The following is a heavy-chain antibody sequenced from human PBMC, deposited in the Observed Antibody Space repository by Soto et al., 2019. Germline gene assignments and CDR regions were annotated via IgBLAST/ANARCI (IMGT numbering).Heavy chain of an antibody. CDR1: GFDFSAYG. CDR2: ITSDGSYI. Sequence: QVQLVESGGGVVKPGRSLRLSCAASGFDFSAYGLHWVRQAPGKGLEWVAIITSDGSYISYADTVKGRFTISRDNSKNTIYLQMNSLRVEDTAVYYCAKGGSYDHWGQGTPVTVSS. CDR3: AKGGSYDH. J-gene: IGHJ4*02. D-gene: IGHD1-26*01. V-gene: IGHV3-30*18.